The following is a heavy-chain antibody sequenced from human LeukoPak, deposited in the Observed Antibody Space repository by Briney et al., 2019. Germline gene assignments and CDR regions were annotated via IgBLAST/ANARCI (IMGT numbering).Heavy chain of an antibody. V-gene: IGHV4-39*01. CDR1: RDSVSNDKLF. D-gene: IGHD1-26*01. CDR2: DYYSGST. J-gene: IGHJ4*02. Sequence: SETLSLTCTVSRDSVSNDKLFWGWTRQAPGEGLEGLGCDYYSGSTYYNPALNRRVTISVDTSKNQFSLMLSSVTDADTAVYYCARLGCWDSCGQGNLVTVSS. CDR3: ARLGCWDS.